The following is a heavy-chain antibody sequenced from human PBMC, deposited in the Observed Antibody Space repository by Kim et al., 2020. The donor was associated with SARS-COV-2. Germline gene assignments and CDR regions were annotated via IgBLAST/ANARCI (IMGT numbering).Heavy chain of an antibody. V-gene: IGHV3-33*01. D-gene: IGHD4-17*01. CDR2: IWYDGSNK. Sequence: GGSLRLSCAASGFTFSSYGMHWVRQAPGKGLEWVAVIWYDGSNKYYADSVKGRFTITSDNYKNTLYLQMNSLRAEDTAVYYCARASGDYFSGYFDLWGRG. CDR3: ARASGDYFSGYFDL. J-gene: IGHJ2*01. CDR1: GFTFSSYG.